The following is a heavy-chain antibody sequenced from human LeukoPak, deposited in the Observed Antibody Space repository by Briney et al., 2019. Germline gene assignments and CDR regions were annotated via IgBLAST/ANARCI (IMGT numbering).Heavy chain of an antibody. CDR3: VRGPRSTSWYALEH. J-gene: IGHJ4*02. Sequence: SETLSLTCAVYGTSLSGFYYSWIRQSPEKGLECMGEINHSERANYNPSFKSRATISQHTANNQFSLKLRSVTAADTAVYYCVRGPRSTSWYALEHWSQGTQVTVSS. D-gene: IGHD6-13*01. CDR1: GTSLSGFY. CDR2: INHSERA. V-gene: IGHV4-34*01.